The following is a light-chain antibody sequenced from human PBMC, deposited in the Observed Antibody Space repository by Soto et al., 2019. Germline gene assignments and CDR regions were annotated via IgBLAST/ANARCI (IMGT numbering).Light chain of an antibody. V-gene: IGKV3-15*01. CDR3: QHYSNWLS. Sequence: EIVLTQSPATLSVSPGDRVTLSCRASQSVGSTLAWYQQKPGQPPRLLIRGASTRATGVPARFGGSGSGTVFSLTIHSLQSEDFAVYFCQHYSNWLSFGGGTKVEI. J-gene: IGKJ4*01. CDR2: GAS. CDR1: QSVGST.